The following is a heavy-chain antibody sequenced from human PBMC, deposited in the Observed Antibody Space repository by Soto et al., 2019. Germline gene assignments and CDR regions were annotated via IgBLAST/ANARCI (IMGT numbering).Heavy chain of an antibody. CDR2: IKQDGSET. CDR1: GFTFSTYW. V-gene: IGHV3-7*01. Sequence: GGSLRLSCAASGFTFSTYWMSWVRQAPGNGLEWVAKIKQDGSETDYVDSVKSRFTISRDNAKNSLYLQMSALRAEDTAVYYCARGAWPSSSYYGYGVYWGQGTLVTVSS. CDR3: ARGAWPSSSYYGYGVY. D-gene: IGHD3-10*01. J-gene: IGHJ4*02.